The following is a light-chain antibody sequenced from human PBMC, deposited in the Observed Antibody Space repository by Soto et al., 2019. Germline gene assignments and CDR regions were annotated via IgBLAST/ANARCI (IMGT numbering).Light chain of an antibody. V-gene: IGLV1-40*01. CDR3: HSYDSSQTAVV. Sequence: HSVLTQSPSVSGAPGQRVTISCTGSSSDIGAGHGVHWYRHLPGTAPKLLSYDNTNRPSGVPDRVSGSKAVTSASLANTGLQAEDESDYYCHSYDSSQTAVVCGGGTNLTVL. J-gene: IGLJ3*02. CDR2: DNT. CDR1: SSDIGAGHG.